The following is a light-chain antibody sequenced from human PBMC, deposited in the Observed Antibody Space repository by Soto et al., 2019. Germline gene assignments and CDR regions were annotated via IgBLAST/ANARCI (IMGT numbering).Light chain of an antibody. CDR1: QSVRSN. V-gene: IGKV3-20*01. CDR2: AAS. Sequence: EVVMTQSPATLSVSPGERATLSCRASQSVRSNLAWYQQKPGKIPNLLIYAASTLQAGVPSRFSGSGSGTDFTLTISRLEPEDFAVYYCQQYGSSTRTFGQGTKVDIK. CDR3: QQYGSSTRT. J-gene: IGKJ1*01.